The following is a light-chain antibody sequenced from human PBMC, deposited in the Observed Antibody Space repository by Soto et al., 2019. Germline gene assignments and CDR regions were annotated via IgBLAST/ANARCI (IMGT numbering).Light chain of an antibody. J-gene: IGKJ2*01. V-gene: IGKV1-5*03. Sequence: DIEMTQSPSTLSASVGDRVTITCRSTQRLYIWLAWYQQKPGKAPKLLISKGYRMESGVPSRFSGSGSGTEISLTISSLHPDDFATYYCQQYKAYSYTFGQGTKLEMK. CDR3: QQYKAYSYT. CDR1: QRLYIW. CDR2: KGY.